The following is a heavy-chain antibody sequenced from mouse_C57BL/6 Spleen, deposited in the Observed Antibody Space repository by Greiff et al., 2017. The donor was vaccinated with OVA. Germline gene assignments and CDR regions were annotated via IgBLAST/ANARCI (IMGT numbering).Heavy chain of an antibody. CDR3: ARKAYYYGSSYYFDY. Sequence: QVQLQQPGAELVKPGASVKLSCKASGYTFTSYWMQWVQQRPGPGLEWIGEIDPSDSYTNYNQKFKGKATLTVDTSSSTAYMQLSSLTSEDSAVYYCARKAYYYGSSYYFDYWGQGTTLTVSS. V-gene: IGHV1-50*01. J-gene: IGHJ2*01. D-gene: IGHD1-1*01. CDR1: GYTFTSYW. CDR2: IDPSDSYT.